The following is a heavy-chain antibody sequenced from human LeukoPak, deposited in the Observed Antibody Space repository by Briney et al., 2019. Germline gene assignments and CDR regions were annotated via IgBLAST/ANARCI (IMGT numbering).Heavy chain of an antibody. CDR3: ARGGGSGYYYPPFY. D-gene: IGHD3-22*01. CDR1: GFTFSSYA. V-gene: IGHV3-23*01. Sequence: PGGSLRLSCVVSGFTFSSYAMSWVRQAPGKGLEWVSGISGSGGSTYYADSVKGRFTISRDNAKNSLYLQMNSLRAEDTALYYCARGGGSGYYYPPFYWGQGTLVTVSS. CDR2: ISGSGGST. J-gene: IGHJ4*02.